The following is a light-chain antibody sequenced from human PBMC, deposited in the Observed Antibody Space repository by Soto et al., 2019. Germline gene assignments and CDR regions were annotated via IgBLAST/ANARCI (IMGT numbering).Light chain of an antibody. CDR3: QQVKTYPLT. V-gene: IGKV1-9*01. J-gene: IGKJ4*01. Sequence: DIQLTQSPSFLSASVGDRVTITCRASQDISSHLAWYQQKPGKAPKLLIYAASTLQSGVPSGFDGSGSGTEFTLTITSLQTEDFATYYCQQVKTYPLTFGGGTKVEIK. CDR2: AAS. CDR1: QDISSH.